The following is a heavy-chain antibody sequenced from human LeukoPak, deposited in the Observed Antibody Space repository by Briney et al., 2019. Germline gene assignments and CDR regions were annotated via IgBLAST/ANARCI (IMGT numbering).Heavy chain of an antibody. D-gene: IGHD6-19*01. CDR1: GFTVSSNY. Sequence: GGSLRLSCAASGFTVSSNYMSWVRQAPGKGLEWVSVIYSGGSTYYADCVKGRFTIYRDNSKNTLYLQMNSVRAEDTAVYYCAGTKYSSGWYAGYWGQGTLVTVSS. J-gene: IGHJ4*02. V-gene: IGHV3-53*01. CDR2: IYSGGST. CDR3: AGTKYSSGWYAGY.